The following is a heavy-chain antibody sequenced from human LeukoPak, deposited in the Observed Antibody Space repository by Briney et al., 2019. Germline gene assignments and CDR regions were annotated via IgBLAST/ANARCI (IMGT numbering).Heavy chain of an antibody. Sequence: SETLSLTCTVSGGSISSGSYYWSWIRQPAGKGLEWIGRIYTSGSTNYNPSPKSRVTMSVDTSKNQFSLKLSSVTAADTAVYYCARELRAVTTAEGWFDAWGQGTLVTVSS. J-gene: IGHJ5*02. CDR3: ARELRAVTTAEGWFDA. V-gene: IGHV4-61*02. CDR1: GGSISSGSYY. D-gene: IGHD4-17*01. CDR2: IYTSGST.